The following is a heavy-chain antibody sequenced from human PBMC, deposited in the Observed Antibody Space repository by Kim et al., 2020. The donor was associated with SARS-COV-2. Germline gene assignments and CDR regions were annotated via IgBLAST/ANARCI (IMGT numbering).Heavy chain of an antibody. CDR3: AKAGDSSGWWYYLDY. J-gene: IGHJ4*02. V-gene: IGHV3-23*01. D-gene: IGHD6-19*01. Sequence: SVKSRFAISRNTPKNTRYLQMNGLRAEDTAVYYCAKAGDSSGWWYYLDYWGQGTLVTVSS.